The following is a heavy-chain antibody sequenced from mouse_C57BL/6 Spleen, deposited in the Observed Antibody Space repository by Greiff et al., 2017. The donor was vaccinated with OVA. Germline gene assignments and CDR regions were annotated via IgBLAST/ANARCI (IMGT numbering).Heavy chain of an antibody. CDR3: ARMVTSAYAMDY. CDR1: GYTFTSYW. J-gene: IGHJ4*01. Sequence: QVQLQQPGAELVKPGASVKLSCKASGYTFTSYWMHWVKQRPGQGLEWIGMIHPNSGSTNYNEKFKSKATLTVDKSSSTAYMQLSSLTSEDSAVYYCARMVTSAYAMDYWGQGTSVTVSS. CDR2: IHPNSGST. D-gene: IGHD2-3*01. V-gene: IGHV1-64*01.